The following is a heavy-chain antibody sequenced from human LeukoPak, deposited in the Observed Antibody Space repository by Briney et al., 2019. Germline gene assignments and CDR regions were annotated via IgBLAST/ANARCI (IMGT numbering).Heavy chain of an antibody. CDR1: GDSISTSSYY. J-gene: IGHJ5*02. V-gene: IGHV4-39*01. D-gene: IGHD3-10*01. Sequence: SETLSLTCTVSGDSISTSSYYWGWIRQPPGKGLEWIGGVYYSGSTYYNPSLKSRVTISVDTSRNQFSLNPSSVTAADTAVYYCARRRITMVRGAVFDLWGQGILVTVSS. CDR2: VYYSGST. CDR3: ARRRITMVRGAVFDL.